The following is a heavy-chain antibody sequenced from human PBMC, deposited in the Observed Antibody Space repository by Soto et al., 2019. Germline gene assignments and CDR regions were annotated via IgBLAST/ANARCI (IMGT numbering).Heavy chain of an antibody. CDR1: GGSISSGGYS. Sequence: ASETLSLTCAVSGGSISSGGYSWSWIRQPPGKGLEWIGYIYHSGSTYYNPSLKSRVTISVDRSKNQFSLKLSSVTAADTAVYYCARDPAASESSGYFDYWGQGTLVTVS. V-gene: IGHV4-30-2*01. CDR3: ARDPAASESSGYFDY. CDR2: IYHSGST. D-gene: IGHD3-22*01. J-gene: IGHJ4*02.